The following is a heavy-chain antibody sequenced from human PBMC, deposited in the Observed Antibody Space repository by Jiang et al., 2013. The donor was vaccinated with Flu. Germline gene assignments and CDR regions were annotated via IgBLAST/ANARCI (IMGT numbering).Heavy chain of an antibody. CDR2: IYYSGST. CDR3: ARQRPDSSGWYFDY. J-gene: IGHJ4*02. CDR1: GGSISSYY. D-gene: IGHD6-19*01. V-gene: IGHV4-59*01. Sequence: GLVKPSETLSLTCTVSGGSISSYYWSWIRQPPGKGLEWIGYIYYSGSTNYNPSLKSRVTISVDTSKNQFSLKLSSVTAADTAVYYCARQRPDSSGWYFDYWGQGTLVTVSS.